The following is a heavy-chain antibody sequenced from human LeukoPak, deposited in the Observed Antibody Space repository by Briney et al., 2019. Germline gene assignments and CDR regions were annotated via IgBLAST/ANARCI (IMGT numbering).Heavy chain of an antibody. V-gene: IGHV4-34*01. D-gene: IGHD5-18*01. J-gene: IGHJ4*02. CDR1: GGSFSGYY. CDR3: ARSPEWIQLRRDFGY. CDR2: INHSGST. Sequence: SETLSLTCAVYGGSFSGYYWSWIRQPPGKGLEWIGEINHSGSTNYNPSLKSRVTISVDTSKNQFSLKLSSVTAADTAVYYCARSPEWIQLRRDFGYWGQGTLVTVSS.